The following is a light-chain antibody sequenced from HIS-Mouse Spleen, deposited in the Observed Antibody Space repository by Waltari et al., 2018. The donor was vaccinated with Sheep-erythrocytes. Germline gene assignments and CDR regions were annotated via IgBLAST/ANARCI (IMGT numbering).Light chain of an antibody. Sequence: QSALTQPRSVSGSPGQSVTISCTGTSSDVGGYHYVSWYHQHPGKAPKLLIYDVSKRPSGVPDRFSGSKSGNTASLTISGLQAEDEADYYCCSYAGSYNHVFATGTKVTVL. CDR3: CSYAGSYNHV. CDR2: DVS. CDR1: SSDVGGYHY. V-gene: IGLV2-11*01. J-gene: IGLJ1*01.